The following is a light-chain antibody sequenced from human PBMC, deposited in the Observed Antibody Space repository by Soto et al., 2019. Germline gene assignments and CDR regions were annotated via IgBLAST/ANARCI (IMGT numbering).Light chain of an antibody. CDR2: DAS. Sequence: EIVLTQSPATLSLSPGERATLSCRSSQSVSSYLAWYQQKPGQAPRLLIYDASNRATGIPARFSGSGAETDLTLTISCLEPEDFAFYYCQQRSNWPRGTFGQGTKVEI. J-gene: IGKJ1*01. CDR3: QQRSNWPRGT. V-gene: IGKV3-11*01. CDR1: QSVSSY.